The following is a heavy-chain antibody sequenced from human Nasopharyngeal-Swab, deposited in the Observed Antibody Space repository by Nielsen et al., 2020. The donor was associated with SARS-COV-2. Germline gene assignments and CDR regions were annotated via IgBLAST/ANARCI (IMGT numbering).Heavy chain of an antibody. CDR3: ARHGVAEDY. V-gene: IGHV1-18*01. CDR2: IGAYNGNT. Sequence: ASVKVSCKASVYIFTSYDISCVRQARGQGLECMGWIGAYNGNTNYAQKFQDRVTMTTDTSTSTVYMELRSLRSDDTAVYYCARHGVAEDYWGQGTLVTVSS. J-gene: IGHJ4*02. D-gene: IGHD3-3*01. CDR1: VYIFTSYD.